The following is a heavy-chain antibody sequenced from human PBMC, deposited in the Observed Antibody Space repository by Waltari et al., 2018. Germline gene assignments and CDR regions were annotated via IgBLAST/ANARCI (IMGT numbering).Heavy chain of an antibody. CDR2: INPNGGYT. CDR3: AKEDDACDI. Sequence: QVQLVQSGAEVKKPGASVKAYCKASEHTFMNYQIHWVRQAPGQGHEWMGIINPNGGYTIYAQKFQGRVTVTSDTSTSTVYMELSNLRSEDTAVYYCAKEDDACDIWGQGTMVTVSS. CDR1: EHTFMNYQ. J-gene: IGHJ3*02. V-gene: IGHV1-46*01.